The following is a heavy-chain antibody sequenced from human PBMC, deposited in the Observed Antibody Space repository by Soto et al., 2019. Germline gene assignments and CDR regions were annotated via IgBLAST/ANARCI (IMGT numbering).Heavy chain of an antibody. CDR2: MSHSGGT. J-gene: IGHJ3*02. D-gene: IGHD1-1*01. CDR3: ARVERGTATTVVDAFDI. V-gene: IGHV4-34*01. Sequence: QVQLQQWGAGLLKPSETLSLTCAVFGGSVNSGNYYWSWIRQPPGKGLEWIGEMSHSGGTHFNPYLKSRVTISVDTSKNQFYLKMSSVTAADTDLYYCARVERGTATTVVDAFDIWGPGTMVTVSS. CDR1: GGSVNSGNYY.